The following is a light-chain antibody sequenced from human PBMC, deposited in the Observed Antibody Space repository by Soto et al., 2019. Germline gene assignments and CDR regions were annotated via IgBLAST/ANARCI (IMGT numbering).Light chain of an antibody. J-gene: IGKJ1*01. V-gene: IGKV1-5*01. CDR3: QQYSNYSPALT. CDR1: QSISSW. CDR2: DAS. Sequence: DIPMTQSPSTLSASVGDRVTITCRASQSISSWLAWYQQKPGQAPNLLIYDASTLDSGVPSRFSGSGSGTGFTLTISSRQPGDVATSYYQQYSNYSPALTFGQGTKVEI.